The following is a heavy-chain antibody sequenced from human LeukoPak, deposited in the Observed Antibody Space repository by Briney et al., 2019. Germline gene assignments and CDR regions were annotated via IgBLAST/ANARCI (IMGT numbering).Heavy chain of an antibody. Sequence: GGSLRLSCAASGFTVSSNYMTWVRQAPGKGLEWVSVIHKNAITYHADTVKGRFTISRDNSKNMLYLQMNSLRADDTAVYYCARSLRVRGVPDYMDVWGKGTTVIVSS. CDR1: GFTVSSNY. J-gene: IGHJ6*03. CDR2: IHKNAIT. CDR3: ARSLRVRGVPDYMDV. V-gene: IGHV3-53*01. D-gene: IGHD3-10*01.